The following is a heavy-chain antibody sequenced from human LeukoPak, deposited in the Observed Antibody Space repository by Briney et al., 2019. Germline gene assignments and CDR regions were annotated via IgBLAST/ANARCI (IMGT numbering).Heavy chain of an antibody. V-gene: IGHV1-2*02. J-gene: IGHJ5*02. CDR3: ARVGSPLYSGYDGNWFDP. CDR1: GYTFTGYY. D-gene: IGHD5-12*01. Sequence: ASVKVSCKASGYTFTGYYMHWVRQAPGQGLEWMGWINPNSGGTNYAQKFQGRVTMTRDTSISTAYMELSRLRSDDTAVYYCARVGSPLYSGYDGNWFDPWGQGTLVTVSS. CDR2: INPNSGGT.